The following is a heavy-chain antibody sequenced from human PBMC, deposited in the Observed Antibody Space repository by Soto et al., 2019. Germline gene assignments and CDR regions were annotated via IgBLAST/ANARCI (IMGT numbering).Heavy chain of an antibody. CDR3: ARTAPMDAGAKYYYDF. CDR1: GGTFSTFG. CDR2: IIPFFGTA. J-gene: IGHJ4*02. V-gene: IGHV1-69*01. D-gene: IGHD3-16*01. Sequence: QVQLVQSGAEVKKTGSSVKVSCKTSGGTFSTFGISWVRQAPGQGLEWMGGIIPFFGTAEYSQKFEDRITSTADESTNTVYMDLRSLTSEDTAIYYCARTAPMDAGAKYYYDFWGQGALVTVSS.